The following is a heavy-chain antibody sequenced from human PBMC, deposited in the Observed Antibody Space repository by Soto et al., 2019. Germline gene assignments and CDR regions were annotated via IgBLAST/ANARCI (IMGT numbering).Heavy chain of an antibody. V-gene: IGHV3-23*01. CDR3: VKEWTPRRAFDS. CDR2: ISGSGGST. J-gene: IGHJ4*02. CDR1: RFMFSRYA. Sequence: EVQLLESGGGLVQPGGSLRLSCAASRFMFSRYAMSWVRQAPGKGLEWVSGISGSGGSTWYADSVKGRFTISRDNSKNMVYLQMNSLRVEDTAHYFCVKEWTPRRAFDSWGQGTQVTVSS. D-gene: IGHD5-12*01.